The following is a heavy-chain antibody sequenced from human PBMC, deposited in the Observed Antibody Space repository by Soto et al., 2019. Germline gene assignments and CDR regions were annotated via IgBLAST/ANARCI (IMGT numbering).Heavy chain of an antibody. CDR3: AREERTVTTFVY. CDR1: GFTFSSYG. V-gene: IGHV3-33*01. J-gene: IGHJ4*02. Sequence: QVQLVESGGGVVQPGRSLRLSCAASGFTFSSYGMHWVRQAPGKGLEWVAVIWYDGSNKYYADSVKGRFTISRDNSKNTLDLQMNSLRAEDTAVYYCAREERTVTTFVYWGQGTLVTVSS. D-gene: IGHD4-17*01. CDR2: IWYDGSNK.